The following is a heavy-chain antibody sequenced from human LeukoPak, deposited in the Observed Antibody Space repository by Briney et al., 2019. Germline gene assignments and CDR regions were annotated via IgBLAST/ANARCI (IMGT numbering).Heavy chain of an antibody. D-gene: IGHD3-10*01. CDR2: IYNSGSYT. CDR3: ARNNGSGRGLDY. Sequence: PGGSLRLSCAASGFTFSDYYMSWIRQAPGTGLEWVSYIYNSGSYTNYADSVKGRFTISRNNAKKSLYLQMNSLRAEDTAVYYCARNNGSGRGLDYWGQGTLVTVFS. V-gene: IGHV3-11*03. CDR1: GFTFSDYY. J-gene: IGHJ4*02.